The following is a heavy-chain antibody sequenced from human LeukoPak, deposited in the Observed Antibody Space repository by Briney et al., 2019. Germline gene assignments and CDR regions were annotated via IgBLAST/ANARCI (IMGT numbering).Heavy chain of an antibody. J-gene: IGHJ5*02. CDR3: ARDEESGSYYSSDP. CDR2: IIPILGIA. D-gene: IGHD1-26*01. Sequence: RIIPILGIANYAQKFQGRVTITADKSTSTAYMELSSLRSEDTAVYYCARDEESGSYYSSDPWGQGTLVTVSS. V-gene: IGHV1-69*04.